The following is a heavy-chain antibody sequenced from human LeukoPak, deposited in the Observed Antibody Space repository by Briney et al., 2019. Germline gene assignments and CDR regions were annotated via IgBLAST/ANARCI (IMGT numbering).Heavy chain of an antibody. Sequence: GASVKVSCKASGGTFSSYTVSWVRQAPGQGLEWMGRIIPILGIANYAQKFQGRVTITADKSTSTAYMELSSLRSEDTAVYYCARLRDSRDVYFDYWGQGTLVTVSS. V-gene: IGHV1-69*02. D-gene: IGHD6-13*01. CDR1: GGTFSSYT. CDR2: IIPILGIA. CDR3: ARLRDSRDVYFDY. J-gene: IGHJ4*02.